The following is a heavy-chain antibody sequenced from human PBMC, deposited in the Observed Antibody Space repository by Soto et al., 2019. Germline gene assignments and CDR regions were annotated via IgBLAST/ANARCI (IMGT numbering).Heavy chain of an antibody. J-gene: IGHJ6*02. V-gene: IGHV1-2*02. CDR3: ARDLANCSSTSCYGYYYYYGMDV. CDR2: INPNSGGT. Sequence: ASVKVSCKASGYTFTGYYMHWVRQAPGQGLEWMGWINPNSGGTNYAQKFQGRVTMTRDTSISTAYMELSRLRSDDTAVYYCARDLANCSSTSCYGYYYYYGMDVWGQGTTVTVSS. CDR1: GYTFTGYY. D-gene: IGHD2-2*01.